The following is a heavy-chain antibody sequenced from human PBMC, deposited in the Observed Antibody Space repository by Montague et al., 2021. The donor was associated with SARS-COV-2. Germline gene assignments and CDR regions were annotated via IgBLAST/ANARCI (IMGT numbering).Heavy chain of an antibody. D-gene: IGHD2-2*01. J-gene: IGHJ4*02. V-gene: IGHV4-39*01. CDR3: ARGLFQPDFQAY. CDR1: GGSISTIVNF. Sequence: SETLSLTCTFSGGSISTIVNFWGWIRQPPGKGLEWIGSISYTGSTYHNPSLKSRVTMSVDTSKNQFSLKLNSVTAADTAVYYCARGLFQPDFQAYWDQGTLVTVSS. CDR2: ISYTGST.